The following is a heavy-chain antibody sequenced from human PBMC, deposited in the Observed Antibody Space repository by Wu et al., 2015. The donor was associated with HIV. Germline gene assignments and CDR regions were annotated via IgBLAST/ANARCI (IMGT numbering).Heavy chain of an antibody. J-gene: IGHJ4*02. V-gene: IGHV1-69*05. Sequence: QVQLVQSAAEVKKPGSSVRVSCKTSGGTFSSFATSWVRQAPGQGLEWMGGINPLFRTADYAQKFQGRLTTTTDESTNTAYMALSSLTFDDTAVYYCARAAYDRSGYPAHFDHWGQGTLVTVSS. CDR3: ARAAYDRSGYPAHFDH. CDR1: GGTFSSFA. CDR2: INPLFRTA. D-gene: IGHD3-22*01.